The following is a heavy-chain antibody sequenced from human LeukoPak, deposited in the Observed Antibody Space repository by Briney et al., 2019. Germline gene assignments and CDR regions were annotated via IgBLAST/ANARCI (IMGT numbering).Heavy chain of an antibody. V-gene: IGHV4-4*09. CDR3: SKPTRLRPPPDCYCLDY. J-gene: IGHJ4*02. D-gene: IGHD2-15*01. CDR1: GDSISSYY. CDR2: IYTSGGT. Sequence: SETLSLTCTVSGDSISSYYWSWIRQPPGKGLEWIGYIYTSGGTNYIPSLKGRVTISIDTSKNQFSLKLSSVTAADSPVFYCSKPTRLRPPPDCYCLDYWGQGTLVTVSS.